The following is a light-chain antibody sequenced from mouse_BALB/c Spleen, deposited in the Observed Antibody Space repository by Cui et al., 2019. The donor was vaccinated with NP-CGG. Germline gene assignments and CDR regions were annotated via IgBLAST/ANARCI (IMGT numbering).Light chain of an antibody. CDR2: GTN. Sequence: QAVVTQASALTTSPGETVTLTCRSSTGAVTTSNYANWVQETPEHLFTGLIGGTNNRAPGVPARFSGSLIGDKAALTITGAQTEDEAIYFCALWYSNHWVFGGGTKLTVL. CDR3: ALWYSNHWV. J-gene: IGLJ1*01. V-gene: IGLV1*01. CDR1: TGAVTTSNY.